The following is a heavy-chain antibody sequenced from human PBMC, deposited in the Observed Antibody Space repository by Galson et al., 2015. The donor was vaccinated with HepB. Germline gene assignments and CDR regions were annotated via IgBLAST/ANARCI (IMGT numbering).Heavy chain of an antibody. V-gene: IGHV2-70*04. CDR3: ARMRGVGATPFDY. J-gene: IGHJ4*02. Sequence: PALVKPTQTLTLTCTFSGFSLSTSGMRVSWIRQPPGKALEWLARIDWDDDKFYSTSLKTRLTISKDTSKNQVVLTMTNMDPVDTATYYCARMRGVGATPFDYWGQGTLVTVSS. D-gene: IGHD1-26*01. CDR1: GFSLSTSGMR. CDR2: IDWDDDK.